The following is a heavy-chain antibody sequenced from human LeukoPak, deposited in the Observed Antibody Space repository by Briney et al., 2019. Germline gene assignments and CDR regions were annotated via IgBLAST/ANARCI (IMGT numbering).Heavy chain of an antibody. CDR1: GGSISSGSYY. D-gene: IGHD6-6*01. V-gene: IGHV4-61*02. CDR2: IYTSGST. Sequence: SETLSLTCTVSGGSISSGSYYWSWIRQPAGKGLEWIGRIYTSGSTNYNPSLKSRVTISVDTSKNQFSLKLSSVTAADTAVYYCATTQAGIAARPYFDYWGQGTLVTVSS. J-gene: IGHJ4*02. CDR3: ATTQAGIAARPYFDY.